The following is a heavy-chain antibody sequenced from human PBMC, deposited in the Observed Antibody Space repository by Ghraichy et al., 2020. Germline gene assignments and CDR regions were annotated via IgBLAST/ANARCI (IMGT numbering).Heavy chain of an antibody. D-gene: IGHD6-13*01. J-gene: IGHJ4*02. V-gene: IGHV4-31*03. Sequence: SETLSLTCTVSGGSISSGGYYWSWIRQHPGKGLEWIGYIYYSGSTYYNPSLKSRVTISVDTSKNQFSLKLSSVTAADTAVYYCAREIAAARLFDYWGQGTLVTVSS. CDR2: IYYSGST. CDR3: AREIAAARLFDY. CDR1: GGSISSGGYY.